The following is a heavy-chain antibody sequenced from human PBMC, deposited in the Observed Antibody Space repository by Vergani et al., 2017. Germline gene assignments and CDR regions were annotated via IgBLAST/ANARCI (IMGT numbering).Heavy chain of an antibody. CDR1: GGAVNSGSNF. CDR3: ARRTTMVRGVLEIARYYFDY. Sequence: QVQLQESGPGVVKPSQTLSLTCSVSGGAVNSGSNFWTWIRQPAGKGLEWIGRTSTDGSTYYNPSLKSRVTISVDTSKNQFSLKLSSVTAADTAVYYCARRTTMVRGVLEIARYYFDYWGQGTLVTVSS. CDR2: TSTDGST. J-gene: IGHJ4*02. D-gene: IGHD3-10*01. V-gene: IGHV4-61*02.